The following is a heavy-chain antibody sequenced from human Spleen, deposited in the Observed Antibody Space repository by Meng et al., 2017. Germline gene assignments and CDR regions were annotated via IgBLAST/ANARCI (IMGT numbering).Heavy chain of an antibody. Sequence: SLKISCAASGFTFDDYAMHWVRQAPGKGLEWVSGISWNSGSIGYADSVKGRFTISRDNAKNSLYLQMNSLRAEDTALYYCARHGSGSLMAIGDYWGQGTLVTVSS. CDR2: ISWNSGSI. CDR1: GFTFDDYA. J-gene: IGHJ4*02. V-gene: IGHV3-9*01. CDR3: ARHGSGSLMAIGDY. D-gene: IGHD3-10*01.